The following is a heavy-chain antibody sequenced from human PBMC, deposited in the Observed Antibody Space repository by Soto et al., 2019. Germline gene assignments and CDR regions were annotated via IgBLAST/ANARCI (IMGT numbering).Heavy chain of an antibody. J-gene: IGHJ6*02. D-gene: IGHD6-19*01. CDR1: GGSFSGYY. CDR3: ARGTLQWLVTYYYYYGMDV. Sequence: PSETLSLTCAVYGGSFSGYYGSWIRQPPGKGLEWIGEINHSGSTNYNPSLKSRVTISVDTSKNQFSLKLSSVTAADTAVYYCARGTLQWLVTYYYYYGMDVWGQGTTVTVSS. CDR2: INHSGST. V-gene: IGHV4-34*01.